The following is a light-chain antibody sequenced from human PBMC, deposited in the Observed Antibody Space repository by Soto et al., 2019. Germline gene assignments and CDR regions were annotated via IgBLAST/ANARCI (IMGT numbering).Light chain of an antibody. V-gene: IGKV3-15*01. Sequence: EIVMTQSPATLSVPPGERATLSCRASQSVSSNLAWYQQKPGQAPRLLIYGASTRATGIPARFSGSGSGTEFTLTISSLQSEDFAVYYCQQYNNWLGTFGQGTKVDIK. CDR1: QSVSSN. CDR2: GAS. J-gene: IGKJ1*01. CDR3: QQYNNWLGT.